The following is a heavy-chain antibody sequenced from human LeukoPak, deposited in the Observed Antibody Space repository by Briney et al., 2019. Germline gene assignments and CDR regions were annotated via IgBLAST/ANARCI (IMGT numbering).Heavy chain of an antibody. D-gene: IGHD3-10*01. CDR3: AREETSGGFDY. Sequence: GSVKVSCKASGYTFTGYYMHWVRQAPGQGLEWMGRINPNSGGTNYAQKFQGRVTMTRDTSISTAYMELSSLRSDDTALYYCAREETSGGFDYWGQGTLVTVSS. V-gene: IGHV1-2*06. CDR1: GYTFTGYY. J-gene: IGHJ4*02. CDR2: INPNSGGT.